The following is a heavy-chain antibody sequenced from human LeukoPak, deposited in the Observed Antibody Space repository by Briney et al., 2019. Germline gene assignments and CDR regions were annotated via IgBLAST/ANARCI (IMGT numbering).Heavy chain of an antibody. D-gene: IGHD1-7*01. CDR1: GYTFTNYD. Sequence: ASVKVSCKASGYTFTNYDINWVRQAPGQGLEWMGWMNINSGNTGYAQKFQGRVTTTRNTAISTAYMELSSLRSEDTAVYYCARGNYIYYYYYMDVWGKGTTVTVSS. J-gene: IGHJ6*03. V-gene: IGHV1-8*01. CDR3: ARGNYIYYYYYMDV. CDR2: MNINSGNT.